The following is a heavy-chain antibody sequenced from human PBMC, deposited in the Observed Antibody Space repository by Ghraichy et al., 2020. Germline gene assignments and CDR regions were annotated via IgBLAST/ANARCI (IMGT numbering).Heavy chain of an antibody. V-gene: IGHV4-59*01. Sequence: SETLSLTCTVSGVSISSYYWSWIRQPPGKGLEWIGYIYYSGSTNYNPSLKSRVTISVDTSKNQFSLKLSSVTAADTAVYYCARGTHESSGYQLPIGAYGMDGWGEGSTATASS. CDR2: IYYSGST. CDR1: GVSISSYY. D-gene: IGHD2-2*01. J-gene: IGHJ6*04. CDR3: ARGTHESSGYQLPIGAYGMDG.